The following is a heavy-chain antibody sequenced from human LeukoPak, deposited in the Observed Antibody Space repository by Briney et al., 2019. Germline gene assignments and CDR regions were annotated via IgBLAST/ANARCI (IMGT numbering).Heavy chain of an antibody. J-gene: IGHJ6*03. CDR3: ARLPTKPYYDFYYMDV. CDR2: ISYDGSNK. D-gene: IGHD3-3*01. CDR1: GFTFSSYA. V-gene: IGHV3-30-3*01. Sequence: GRSLRLSCAASGFTFSSYAMHWVRQAPGKGLEWVAVISYDGSNKYYADSVKGRFTISRDNSKNTLYLQMNSLRAEDTAVYYCARLPTKPYYDFYYMDVWGKGTTVTVSS.